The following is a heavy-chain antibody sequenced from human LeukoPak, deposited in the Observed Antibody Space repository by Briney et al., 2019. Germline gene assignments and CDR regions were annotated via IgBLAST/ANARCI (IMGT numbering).Heavy chain of an antibody. CDR2: IKQDGSDK. D-gene: IGHD6-6*01. J-gene: IGHJ4*02. V-gene: IGHV3-7*01. CDR1: GFTFSSHW. Sequence: PGGSLRLSCAASGFTFSSHWLSWVRQAPGRGLESVASIKQDGSDKYYVDSVKGRFAISRDNAKNSLFLQMNSLRDEDTAVYYCAKRPRDSSSWYYFDYWGQGTLVTVSS. CDR3: AKRPRDSSSWYYFDY.